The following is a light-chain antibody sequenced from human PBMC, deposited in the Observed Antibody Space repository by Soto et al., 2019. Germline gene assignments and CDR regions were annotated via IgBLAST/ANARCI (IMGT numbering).Light chain of an antibody. CDR2: WAS. J-gene: IGKJ1*01. V-gene: IGKV4-1*01. CDR3: QQYYTTPRT. CDR1: PTVLDSSNNKDY. Sequence: DIVMTQSPDSLAVSLGERATINCKSSPTVLDSSNNKDYLTWYQQKPGQTPKLLIYWASTREFGVPDRFSGSGSGTDFTLTISSLQAEDVAVYYCQQYYTTPRTFGHGTKV.